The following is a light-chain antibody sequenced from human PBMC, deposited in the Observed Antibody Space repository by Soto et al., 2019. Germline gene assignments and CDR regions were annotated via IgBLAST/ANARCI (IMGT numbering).Light chain of an antibody. J-gene: IGKJ5*01. CDR3: QQYNNWPPIT. V-gene: IGKV3-15*01. CDR2: GAS. CDR1: LSVNNY. Sequence: EVVLTQSPATLSLAPGERATLSCRANLSVNNYLAWYQQKPGQAPRLLIYGASTRATGIPARFSGSGSGTEFTLTISSLQSEDFALYYCQQYNNWPPITFGQGTRLEIK.